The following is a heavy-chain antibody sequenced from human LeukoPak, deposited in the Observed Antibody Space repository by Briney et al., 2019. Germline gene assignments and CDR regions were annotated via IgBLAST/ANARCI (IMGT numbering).Heavy chain of an antibody. J-gene: IGHJ4*02. CDR3: AKDPVEWFGEYFDY. V-gene: IGHV3-7*03. CDR1: GFTFSNYW. CDR2: IKQDGSEK. Sequence: PGGSLRLSCAASGFTFSNYWMSWVRQAPGKGLEWVANIKQDGSEKYYVDSVKGRFTISRDNAKNSLYLQMNSLRAEDTAVYYCAKDPVEWFGEYFDYWGQGTLVTVSS. D-gene: IGHD3-10*01.